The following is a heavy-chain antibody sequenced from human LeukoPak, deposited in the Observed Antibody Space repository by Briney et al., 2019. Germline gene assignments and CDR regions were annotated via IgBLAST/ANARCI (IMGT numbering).Heavy chain of an antibody. Sequence: PSETLSLTCAVYGGSFSGYYWSWIRQPPGKGLEWIGEINHSGSTNYNPSLKSRVTISVDTSKNQFSLKLSSVTDADTAVYYCARGTMSAYYDFWSGRDYNWFDPWGQGTLVTVSS. J-gene: IGHJ5*02. D-gene: IGHD3-3*01. V-gene: IGHV4-34*01. CDR3: ARGTMSAYYDFWSGRDYNWFDP. CDR1: GGSFSGYY. CDR2: INHSGST.